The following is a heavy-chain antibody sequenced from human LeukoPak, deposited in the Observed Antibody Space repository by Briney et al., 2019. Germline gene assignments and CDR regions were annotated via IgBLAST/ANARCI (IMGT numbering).Heavy chain of an antibody. CDR1: GFTFSSYA. V-gene: IGHV3-48*04. CDR2: ISSSGSTI. Sequence: GGSLRLSCAASGFTFSSYAMSWVRQAPGKGLEWVSYISSSGSTIYYADSVKGRFTISRDNAKNSLYLQMNSLRAEDTAVYYCARGPQFGYYGSGSYCFDYWGQGTLVTVSS. D-gene: IGHD3-10*01. J-gene: IGHJ4*02. CDR3: ARGPQFGYYGSGSYCFDY.